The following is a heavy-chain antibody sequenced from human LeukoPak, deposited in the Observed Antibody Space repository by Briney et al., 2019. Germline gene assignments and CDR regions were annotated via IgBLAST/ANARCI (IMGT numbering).Heavy chain of an antibody. D-gene: IGHD6-19*01. Sequence: SVKVSCKASGGTFSNHAVSWVRQAPGQGLEWMGGIIPIFGTANYAQKFQGRVTITADESTSTAYMELSSLRSEDTAVYYCARGQQWLATGGDYWGQGTLVTVSS. V-gene: IGHV1-69*13. J-gene: IGHJ4*02. CDR1: GGTFSNHA. CDR2: IIPIFGTA. CDR3: ARGQQWLATGGDY.